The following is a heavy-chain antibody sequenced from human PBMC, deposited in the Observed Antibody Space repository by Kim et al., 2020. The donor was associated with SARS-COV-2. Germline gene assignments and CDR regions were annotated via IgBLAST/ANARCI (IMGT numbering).Heavy chain of an antibody. CDR2: ISYDGSNK. CDR1: GFTFSSYG. J-gene: IGHJ6*02. CDR3: ARDIASYSSGWIYYYYGMHV. Sequence: GGSLRLSWAASGFTFSSYGMHWVRQAPGKGLEWVAVISYDGSNKNYVDSVKGRFTISRDNSKNTLYLQMNSLRAEDTAVYYCARDIASYSSGWIYYYYGMHVWGQGSTATVPS. V-gene: IGHV3-30*04. D-gene: IGHD6-19*01.